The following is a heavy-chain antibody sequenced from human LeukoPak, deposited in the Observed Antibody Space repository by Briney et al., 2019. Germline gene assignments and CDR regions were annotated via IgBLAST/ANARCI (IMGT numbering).Heavy chain of an antibody. J-gene: IGHJ5*02. D-gene: IGHD4-23*01. CDR1: GFTFSSYA. CDR2: ISGSGGST. CDR3: AKAFMTTVVTPHWFDP. Sequence: GVSLRLSCAASGFTFSSYAMSWVRQAPGKGLEWVSAISGSGGSTYFADSVKGRFTFSRDNSKNTLYLQMNSLRAEDTAVYYCAKAFMTTVVTPHWFDPWGQGTLVTVSS. V-gene: IGHV3-23*01.